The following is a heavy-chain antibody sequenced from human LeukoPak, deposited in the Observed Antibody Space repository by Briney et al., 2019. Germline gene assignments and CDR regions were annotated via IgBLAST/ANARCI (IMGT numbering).Heavy chain of an antibody. CDR3: AKDSDSSSWPPSIAY. CDR1: GFTFSSYA. CDR2: ISGSGGST. D-gene: IGHD6-13*01. Sequence: GGSLRLSCAASGFTFSSYAMSWVRQAPGKGLEWVSAISGSGGSTYYADSVKGRFTISRDNSKNTLYLQMYSLRAEDTAVYYCAKDSDSSSWPPSIAYWGQGTLVTVSS. V-gene: IGHV3-23*01. J-gene: IGHJ4*02.